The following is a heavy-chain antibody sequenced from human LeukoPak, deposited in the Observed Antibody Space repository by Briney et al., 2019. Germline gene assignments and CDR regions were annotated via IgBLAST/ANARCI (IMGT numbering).Heavy chain of an antibody. CDR3: ARAGNIRFDY. J-gene: IGHJ4*02. V-gene: IGHV3-23*01. CDR2: ISGRDGST. Sequence: GGSLGLSCAASGFTFSNYAMSWVRQAPGKGLEWVSSISGRDGSTYNADSVKGRFTISRDNSKNTLYLQMNSLRAEDTAVYYCARAGNIRFDYWGQGTLVTVSS. D-gene: IGHD2/OR15-2a*01. CDR1: GFTFSNYA.